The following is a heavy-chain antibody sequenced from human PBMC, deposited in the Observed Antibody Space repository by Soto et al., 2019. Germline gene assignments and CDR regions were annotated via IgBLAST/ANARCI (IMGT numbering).Heavy chain of an antibody. D-gene: IGHD1-7*01. Sequence: PGGSLRLSCEGSAFTFSNYAMAWVRQAPGKGLEWVSSIAGNGGDISYADSVKGRFTISRDNSKSTLFLQMDSLRAEDTAIYYCAKKYYRNYPFDHWGQGTLVTVSS. V-gene: IGHV3-23*01. J-gene: IGHJ4*02. CDR2: IAGNGGDI. CDR3: AKKYYRNYPFDH. CDR1: AFTFSNYA.